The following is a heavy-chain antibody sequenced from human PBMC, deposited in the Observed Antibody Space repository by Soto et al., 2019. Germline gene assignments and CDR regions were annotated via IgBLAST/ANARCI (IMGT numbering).Heavy chain of an antibody. Sequence: ASVKVSCKASGYTFTGYYMHWVRQAPGQGLEWMGWINPNSGGTNYAQKFQGRVTMTRDTSISTAYMELSRLRSDDTAVYYCARAHDFWSGYFLDVWGQGTKVTVYS. CDR2: INPNSGGT. D-gene: IGHD3-3*01. J-gene: IGHJ6*02. CDR3: ARAHDFWSGYFLDV. V-gene: IGHV1-2*02. CDR1: GYTFTGYY.